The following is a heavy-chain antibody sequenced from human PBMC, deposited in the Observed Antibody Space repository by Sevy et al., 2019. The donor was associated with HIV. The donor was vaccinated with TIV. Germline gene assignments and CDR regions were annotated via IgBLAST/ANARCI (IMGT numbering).Heavy chain of an antibody. D-gene: IGHD1-1*01. Sequence: GGSLRLSCAASGFTFSSYGMHWVRQAPGKGLEWVAVIWYDGSNKYYADSVKGRFTITRDNSKNKLYLKMNSLGAEDTDVYYCARDFGRATGTTYYFDYWGQGTLVTVSS. CDR2: IWYDGSNK. J-gene: IGHJ4*02. CDR3: ARDFGRATGTTYYFDY. V-gene: IGHV3-33*01. CDR1: GFTFSSYG.